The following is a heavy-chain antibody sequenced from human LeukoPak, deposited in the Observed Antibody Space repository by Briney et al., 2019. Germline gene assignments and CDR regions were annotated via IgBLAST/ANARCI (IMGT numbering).Heavy chain of an antibody. CDR2: LSGSGGST. Sequence: GGSLRLSCAASGFTFSSYAMTWVRQAPGKGLEWVSALSGSGGSTYYADSVKGRFTFSRDNSKNTLYLQMNSLRADDTAVYYCAKRSGSYGPFDYWGQGILVTVSS. CDR3: AKRSGSYGPFDY. D-gene: IGHD3-10*01. V-gene: IGHV3-23*01. J-gene: IGHJ4*02. CDR1: GFTFSSYA.